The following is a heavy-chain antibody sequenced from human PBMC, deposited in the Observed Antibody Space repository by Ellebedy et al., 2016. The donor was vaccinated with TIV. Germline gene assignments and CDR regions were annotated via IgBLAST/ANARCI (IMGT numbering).Heavy chain of an antibody. J-gene: IGHJ4*02. CDR3: ARALNHVDTVSTAPLDC. CDR2: ISYDGGNK. Sequence: PGGSLRLSCAASGFPFDSYVMNWVRQAPGKGLEWVALISYDGGNKYFADSVQGRFTISRDNSQNTLYLLMNSLRGDDTAIYYCARALNHVDTVSTAPLDCWGQGTLVTVSS. V-gene: IGHV3-30*04. CDR1: GFPFDSYV. D-gene: IGHD5/OR15-5a*01.